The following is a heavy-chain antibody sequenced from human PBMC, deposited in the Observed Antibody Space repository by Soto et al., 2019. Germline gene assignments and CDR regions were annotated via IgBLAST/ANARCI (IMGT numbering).Heavy chain of an antibody. CDR3: AKDLREQQLVYYFDY. CDR1: GFTFSSYA. V-gene: IGHV3-23*04. Sequence: VQLVESGGGVVQPGRSLRLSCAASGFTFSSYAMSWVRQAPGKGLEWVSAISGSGGSTYYADSVKGRFTISRDNSKNTLYLQMNSLRAEDTAVYYCAKDLREQQLVYYFDYWGQGTLVTVSS. J-gene: IGHJ4*02. CDR2: ISGSGGST. D-gene: IGHD6-13*01.